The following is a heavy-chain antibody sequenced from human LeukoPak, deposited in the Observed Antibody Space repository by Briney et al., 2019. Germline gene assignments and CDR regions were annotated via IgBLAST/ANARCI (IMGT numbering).Heavy chain of an antibody. CDR3: AKDYGSGSYYKSRYFDY. V-gene: IGHV3-30*02. Sequence: GGSLRLSCAASGFTFSSYGMHWVRQAPGKGLEWVAFIRFDGRNKYYADSVKGRFTISRDNSKNTLYLQMNSLRAEDTAVYYCAKDYGSGSYYKSRYFDYWGQGTLVTVSS. D-gene: IGHD3-10*01. CDR1: GFTFSSYG. CDR2: IRFDGRNK. J-gene: IGHJ4*02.